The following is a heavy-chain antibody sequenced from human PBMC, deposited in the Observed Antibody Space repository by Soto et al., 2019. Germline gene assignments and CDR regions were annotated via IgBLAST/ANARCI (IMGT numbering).Heavy chain of an antibody. Sequence: RSESLSPTCPVSGASISTSSYYWGWIRRPPGKGLEWIGTIYYSGITYYTPSLKIRVTISVDTSKNQFSLKLTSLTAAYTAVYYCARHGSNWGQGTLVTVSS. CDR1: GASISTSSYY. CDR2: IYYSGIT. V-gene: IGHV4-39*01. CDR3: ARHGSN. J-gene: IGHJ4*02.